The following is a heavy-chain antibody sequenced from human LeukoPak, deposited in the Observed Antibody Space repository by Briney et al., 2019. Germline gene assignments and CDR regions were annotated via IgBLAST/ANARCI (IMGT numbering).Heavy chain of an antibody. V-gene: IGHV4-59*01. J-gene: IGHJ2*01. Sequence: SSETLSLTCTVSGGSISSYYWSWIRQPPGKGLEWIGYIYYSGSTNYNPSLKSRVTISVDTSKNQFSLKLSSVTAADTAVYYCARGGRATNEVYWYFDLWGRGTLVTVSS. CDR2: IYYSGST. CDR1: GGSISSYY. CDR3: ARGGRATNEVYWYFDL. D-gene: IGHD1-26*01.